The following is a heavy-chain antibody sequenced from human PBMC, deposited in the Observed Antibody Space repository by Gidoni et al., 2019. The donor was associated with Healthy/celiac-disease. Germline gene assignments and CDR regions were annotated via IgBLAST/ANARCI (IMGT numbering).Heavy chain of an antibody. V-gene: IGHV3-23*01. CDR3: AKGLGEDLDY. J-gene: IGHJ4*02. Sequence: EVQLLESGGGWVQPGGSLRLSCAASAFTFSSYAMSWVRQAPGKGLEWVSAISGSGGSTYYAESVKGRFTISRDNSKNTLYLQMNSLRAEDTAVYYCAKGLGEDLDYWGQGTLVTVSS. CDR2: ISGSGGST. CDR1: AFTFSSYA. D-gene: IGHD3-10*01.